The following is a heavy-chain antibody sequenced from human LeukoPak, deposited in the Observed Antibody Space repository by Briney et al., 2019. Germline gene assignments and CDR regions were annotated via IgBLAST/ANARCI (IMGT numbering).Heavy chain of an antibody. D-gene: IGHD3-10*01. Sequence: PGGSLRLSCAASGFTFSTYSMNWVRQAPGKGLEWVSFISSSSSYTYYADSVKGRFTISRDNAKNSLYLQMNSLRAEDTAVFYCARLDYGSGNYCADYWGQGTLVTVSS. V-gene: IGHV3-21*01. J-gene: IGHJ4*02. CDR3: ARLDYGSGNYCADY. CDR1: GFTFSTYS. CDR2: ISSSSSYT.